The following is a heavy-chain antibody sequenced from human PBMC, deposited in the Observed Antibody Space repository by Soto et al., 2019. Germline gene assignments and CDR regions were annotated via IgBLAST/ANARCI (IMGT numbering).Heavy chain of an antibody. CDR1: GYTFTSYY. J-gene: IGHJ4*02. V-gene: IGHV1-46*01. CDR3: ARGWDLRGYSYGAGGLVY. CDR2: INPSGGST. Sequence: QVQLVQSGAEVKKPGASVKVSCKASGYTFTSYYMHWVRQAPGQGLEWMGIINPSGGSTSYAQKFQGRVTMTRDTSTSTVYMELSSLRSEDTAVYYCARGWDLRGYSYGAGGLVYWGQGTLVTVSS. D-gene: IGHD5-18*01.